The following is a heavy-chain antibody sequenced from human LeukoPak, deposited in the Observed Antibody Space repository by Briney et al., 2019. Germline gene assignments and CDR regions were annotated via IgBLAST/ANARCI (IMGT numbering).Heavy chain of an antibody. CDR1: GGSISSYY. V-gene: IGHV4-59*08. Sequence: PSETLSLTCTVSGGSISSYYWSWIRQPPGKGLEWIGYIYYSGSTNYNPSLKSRVTISVDTSKNQFSLKLSSVTAADTAVYYCARGHCSGGSCHLYYYMDVWGKGTTVTVSS. J-gene: IGHJ6*03. CDR2: IYYSGST. CDR3: ARGHCSGGSCHLYYYMDV. D-gene: IGHD2-15*01.